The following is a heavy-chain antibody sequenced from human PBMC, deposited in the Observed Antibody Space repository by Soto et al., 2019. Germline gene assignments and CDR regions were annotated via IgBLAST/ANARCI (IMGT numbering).Heavy chain of an antibody. V-gene: IGHV1-18*01. CDR3: ARVTTVTTTLGY. J-gene: IGHJ4*02. CDR1: GYTFTSYG. CDR2: ISANNGNT. D-gene: IGHD4-17*01. Sequence: ASVKVSCKASGYTFTSYGISWVRQAPGQGLEWMGWISANNGNTSYAQKFQGRVTMTGNTSISTAYMELSSLRSADTAVYYCARVTTVTTTLGYWGQGTLVTVSS.